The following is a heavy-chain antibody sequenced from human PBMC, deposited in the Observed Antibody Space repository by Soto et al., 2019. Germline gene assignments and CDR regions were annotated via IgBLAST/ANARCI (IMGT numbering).Heavy chain of an antibody. D-gene: IGHD5-18*01. J-gene: IGHJ4*02. CDR1: GGTSGGYD. CDR2: IYYSGST. Sequence: SETLCLTSSVPGGTSGGYDWSWIRQNPGKGLEWIGYIYYSGSTNYNPSLKSRVTISVDTSKNSLYLQMNSLRAEDTAVYYCARDQPGYSYGYGLGYWGQGTLVTVSS. V-gene: IGHV4-59*12. CDR3: ARDQPGYSYGYGLGY.